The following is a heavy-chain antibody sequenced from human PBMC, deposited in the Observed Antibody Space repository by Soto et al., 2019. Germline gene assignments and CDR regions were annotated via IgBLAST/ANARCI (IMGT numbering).Heavy chain of an antibody. J-gene: IGHJ4*02. CDR3: ARSYCSSTSCYAVGHFDY. Sequence: QLQLQESGPGLVKPSETLSLTCTVSGGSISMGGYYWGWIRQPPEKGLEWIGSIYYSGSTYYNPSLKSRVTISVDTSKNLFSLRLTSVTAADSAVYYCARSYCSSTSCYAVGHFDYWGQGTLVTVSS. V-gene: IGHV4-39*02. CDR1: GGSISMGGYY. D-gene: IGHD2-2*01. CDR2: IYYSGST.